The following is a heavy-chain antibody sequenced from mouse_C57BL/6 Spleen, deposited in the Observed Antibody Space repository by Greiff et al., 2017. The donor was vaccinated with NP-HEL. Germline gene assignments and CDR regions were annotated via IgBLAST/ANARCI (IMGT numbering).Heavy chain of an antibody. Sequence: VQLQQSGAELVRPGASVTLSCKASGYTFTDYEMHWVKQTPVHGLEWIGAIDPETGGTAYNQKFKGKAILTADKSSSTASMELRSLTSEDSAVYDCTSITTVVAPFAYWSQGTLVTVSA. CDR3: TSITTVVAPFAY. V-gene: IGHV1-15*01. CDR2: IDPETGGT. J-gene: IGHJ3*01. D-gene: IGHD1-1*01. CDR1: GYTFTDYE.